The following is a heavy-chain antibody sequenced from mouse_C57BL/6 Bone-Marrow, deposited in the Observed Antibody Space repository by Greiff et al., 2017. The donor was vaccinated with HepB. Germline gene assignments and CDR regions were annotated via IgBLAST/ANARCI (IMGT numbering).Heavy chain of an antibody. Sequence: EVKLVESGGGLVKPGGSLKLSCAASGFTFSDYGMHWVRQAPGKGLEWVAYISSGSSTIYYEDTVKGRFTITRDNAKNTLFLQMTSLRSEDTAMYYCARTTYSYYFDYGGQGTALTVSA. V-gene: IGHV5-17*01. J-gene: IGHJ2*01. CDR2: ISSGSSTI. CDR1: GFTFSDYG. D-gene: IGHD2-12*01. CDR3: ARTTYSYYFDY.